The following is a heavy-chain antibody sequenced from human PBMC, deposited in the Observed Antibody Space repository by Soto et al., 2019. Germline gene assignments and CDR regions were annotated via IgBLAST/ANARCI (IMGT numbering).Heavy chain of an antibody. CDR1: GGSVSSDTYY. Sequence: SETLSLTCTVSGGSVSSDTYYWSWIRQPPGKGLEWIGYIYYTGRTNYNPSLKSRVTISVDTSKNQFSLKLSSVTAADTAVYYCARTVGPGLTGYFDYWGQGTLVTVS. CDR2: IYYTGRT. J-gene: IGHJ4*02. V-gene: IGHV4-61*01. CDR3: ARTVGPGLTGYFDY. D-gene: IGHD1-1*01.